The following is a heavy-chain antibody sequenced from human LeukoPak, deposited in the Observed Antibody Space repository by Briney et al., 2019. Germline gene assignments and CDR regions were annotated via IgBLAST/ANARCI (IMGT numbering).Heavy chain of an antibody. Sequence: SETLSLTCTVPGDSISSYFWSWIRQPPGKGLEWIGYMHNGVHTNYNPSLKSRVTISGDTSKNQVSLKLTSVTAADTAVYYCAATIKRDYGDTNLDYWGQGTLVSVSS. J-gene: IGHJ4*02. CDR2: MHNGVHT. CDR1: GDSISSYF. V-gene: IGHV4-59*01. CDR3: AATIKRDYGDTNLDY. D-gene: IGHD4/OR15-4a*01.